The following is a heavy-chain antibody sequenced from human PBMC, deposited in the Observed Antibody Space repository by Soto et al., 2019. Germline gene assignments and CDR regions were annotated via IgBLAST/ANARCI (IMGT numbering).Heavy chain of an antibody. V-gene: IGHV3-66*01. J-gene: IGHJ6*04. D-gene: IGHD2-8*01. Sequence: EVQLVESGGGVVQPGGSLRLSCAASGFSVSSKYMCWVGQAPGKGLEGGSLIQSGGTTYYAGSVKGRFTISRDYSENTLFLQMNSLRVDDTAVYYCTRDDVHFNGDRYDGVPMDVWGKGTMVTVSA. CDR2: IQSGGTT. CDR1: GFSVSSKY. CDR3: TRDDVHFNGDRYDGVPMDV.